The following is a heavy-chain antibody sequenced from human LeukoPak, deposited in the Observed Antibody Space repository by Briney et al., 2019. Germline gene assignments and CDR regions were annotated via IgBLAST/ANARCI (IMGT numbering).Heavy chain of an antibody. J-gene: IGHJ4*02. CDR2: ISYDGSNK. Sequence: GGSLRLSCAASGFTFSSYGMHWVRQAPGKGLEWVAAISYDGSNKYYADSVKGRFTISRDNSKNTLYLQMNSLRAEDTAVYYCARSLTTVRSIDYWGQGTLVTVSS. V-gene: IGHV3-30*03. D-gene: IGHD4-17*01. CDR3: ARSLTTVRSIDY. CDR1: GFTFSSYG.